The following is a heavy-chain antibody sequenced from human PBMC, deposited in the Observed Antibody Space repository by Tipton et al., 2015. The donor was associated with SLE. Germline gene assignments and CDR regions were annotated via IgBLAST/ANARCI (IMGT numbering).Heavy chain of an antibody. Sequence: SLRLSCEASGFSFSTHTMHWVCQAPGKGLEWVAVILYDGSNTHYAASVKGRFTISRDNSKNTVYLQMNSLRAEDTAVYYCAREKQVASPYYFDYWGQGTLVTVSS. J-gene: IGHJ4*02. CDR3: AREKQVASPYYFDY. CDR2: ILYDGSNT. CDR1: GFSFSTHT. V-gene: IGHV3-30*04. D-gene: IGHD5-12*01.